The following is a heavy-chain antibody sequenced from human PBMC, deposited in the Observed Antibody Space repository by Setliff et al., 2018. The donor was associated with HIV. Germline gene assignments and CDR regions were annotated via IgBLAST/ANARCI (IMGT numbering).Heavy chain of an antibody. CDR3: AKDLGNYYYMDV. CDR1: GFTFDDYG. Sequence: GGSLRLSCAASGFTFDDYGMSWVRQAPGKGLEWVSGINWNGGSTGYADSVKGRFTISRDNSKNTLYLRLNSLRAEDTAIYYCAKDLGNYYYMDVWGKGTTVTVSS. V-gene: IGHV3-20*04. J-gene: IGHJ6*03. CDR2: INWNGGST. D-gene: IGHD3-10*01.